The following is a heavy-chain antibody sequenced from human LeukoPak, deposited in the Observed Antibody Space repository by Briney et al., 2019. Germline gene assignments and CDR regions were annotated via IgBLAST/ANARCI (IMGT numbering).Heavy chain of an antibody. J-gene: IGHJ6*03. CDR2: FYTSANT. CDR1: GGSISSGDYY. D-gene: IGHD3-22*01. Sequence: SETLSLTCTVSGGSISSGDYYWSWIRQPPGKGLEWIGYFYTSANTNYNPSLKSRVTMSVDTSKNQFSLKLSSATAADTAVYYCARGLRDEERHYGYYYMDVWGKGTTVTVSS. CDR3: ARGLRDEERHYGYYYMDV. V-gene: IGHV4-30-4*01.